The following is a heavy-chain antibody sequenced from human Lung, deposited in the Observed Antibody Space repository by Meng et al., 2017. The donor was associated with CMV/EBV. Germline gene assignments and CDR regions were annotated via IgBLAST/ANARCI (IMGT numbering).Heavy chain of an antibody. Sequence: GGSLRLSCEASGFAFNSYGMHWVRQAPGKGLAWVAFIQYDGSNKYYADSVKGRFTISRDNSKNTLYVQMNSLRAEDTAVYYCAKDREQWWWGYYGMDIWGQRTTVTFSS. CDR2: IQYDGSNK. CDR1: GFAFNSYG. J-gene: IGHJ6*02. D-gene: IGHD2-15*01. CDR3: AKDREQWWWGYYGMDI. V-gene: IGHV3-30*02.